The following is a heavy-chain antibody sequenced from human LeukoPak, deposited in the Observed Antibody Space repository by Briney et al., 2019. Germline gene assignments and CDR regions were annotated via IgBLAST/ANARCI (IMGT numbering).Heavy chain of an antibody. CDR1: GGSFSGYY. D-gene: IGHD4-23*01. CDR2: INHSGST. Sequence: SETLSLTCAVYGGSFSGYYWSWIRQPPGKGLEWIGEINHSGSTNYNPSLKSRVTISVDTSKNQFSLKLSSVTAADTAVYYCARDDRDYGGNSGFDYWGQGTLVTVSS. CDR3: ARDDRDYGGNSGFDY. V-gene: IGHV4-34*01. J-gene: IGHJ4*02.